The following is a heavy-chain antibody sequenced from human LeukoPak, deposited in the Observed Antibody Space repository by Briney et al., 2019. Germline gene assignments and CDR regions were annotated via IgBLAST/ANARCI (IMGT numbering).Heavy chain of an antibody. J-gene: IGHJ5*02. CDR3: AKGYYGSGTYGWFDP. Sequence: PGGSLRLSCAASGFTFSSYAMSWVRQAPGKGLEWVSIISASGDNTYYADSVKGRFTISRDNPKKKLYLQMNSLRAEDTAVYYCAKGYYGSGTYGWFDPWGQGTLVTVSS. V-gene: IGHV3-23*01. CDR1: GFTFSSYA. CDR2: ISASGDNT. D-gene: IGHD3-10*01.